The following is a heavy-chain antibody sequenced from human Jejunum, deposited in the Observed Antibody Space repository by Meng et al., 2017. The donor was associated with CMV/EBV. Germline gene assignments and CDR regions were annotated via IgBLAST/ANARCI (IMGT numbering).Heavy chain of an antibody. J-gene: IGHJ4*02. D-gene: IGHD3-10*01. Sequence: SVFSVRSTYISWVRQAPGKGLEWVSVSYSGGSTYSADALRGRFNSTRDNSRNTVYLQMNNLRPEDTAVYYCATGLGEDTFYTGDYWGQGTLVTVSS. CDR1: VFSVRSTY. CDR2: SYSGGST. V-gene: IGHV3-53*01. CDR3: ATGLGEDTFYTGDY.